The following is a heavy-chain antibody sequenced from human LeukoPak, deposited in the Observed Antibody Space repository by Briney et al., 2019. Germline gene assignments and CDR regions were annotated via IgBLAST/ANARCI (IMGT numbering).Heavy chain of an antibody. Sequence: GGSLRLSCAASGFTFSSYAMHWVRQAPGKGLEWVAVISYDGSNKYYADSVKGRFTISRDNSKNTLYLQMNSLRAEDTAVYYCARRDNIYSYIDYWGQGTLVTVSS. CDR3: ARRDNIYSYIDY. V-gene: IGHV3-30*04. J-gene: IGHJ4*02. CDR2: ISYDGSNK. D-gene: IGHD5-18*01. CDR1: GFTFSSYA.